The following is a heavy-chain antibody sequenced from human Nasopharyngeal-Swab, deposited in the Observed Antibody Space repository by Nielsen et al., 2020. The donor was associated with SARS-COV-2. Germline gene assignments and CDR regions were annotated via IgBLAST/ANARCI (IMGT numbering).Heavy chain of an antibody. CDR2: ISAYNGNT. CDR3: ARESKLGRRGWVYFDF. J-gene: IGHJ4*02. V-gene: IGHV1-18*01. CDR1: GYTFTSYG. D-gene: IGHD6-19*01. Sequence: ASVKVSCKASGYTFTSYGISWVRQAPGQGLEWMGWISAYNGNTNYAQKLQGRVTMTRNTSISTAYMELSSLRSEDTAVYYCARESKLGRRGWVYFDFWGQGALVTVSS.